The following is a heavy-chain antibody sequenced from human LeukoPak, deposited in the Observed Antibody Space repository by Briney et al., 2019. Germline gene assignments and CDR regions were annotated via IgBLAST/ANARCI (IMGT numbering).Heavy chain of an antibody. D-gene: IGHD4-23*01. J-gene: IGHJ4*02. V-gene: IGHV4-59*01. Sequence: SETLSLTCTVSVGSITAYHWSWIRQPPGKGLEWIGYIYHSGSTNYNPSLESRVTLSLDTSKKQFSLKLTSVTAADTAVYYCARHTYTKSVAPFDYWGQGTLVTVSS. CDR3: ARHTYTKSVAPFDY. CDR1: VGSITAYH. CDR2: IYHSGST.